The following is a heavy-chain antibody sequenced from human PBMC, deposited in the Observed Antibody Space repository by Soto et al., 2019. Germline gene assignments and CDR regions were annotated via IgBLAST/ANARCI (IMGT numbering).Heavy chain of an antibody. Sequence: SETLSLTCTVSGGCMSSSSYYWGWIRQPPGKGREGIGSIYESGSTYYNPNLKSRVTILVDTSKNQFSLKLSSVTAADTAVYYCARHLPGRVSGQGYWGQGTLVTVSS. CDR3: ARHLPGRVSGQGY. J-gene: IGHJ4*02. CDR1: GGCMSSSSYY. D-gene: IGHD2-15*01. CDR2: IYESGST. V-gene: IGHV4-39*01.